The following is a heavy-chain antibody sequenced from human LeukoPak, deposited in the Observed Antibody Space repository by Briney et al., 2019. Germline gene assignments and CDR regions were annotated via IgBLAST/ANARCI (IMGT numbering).Heavy chain of an antibody. CDR1: GFTFSSYA. J-gene: IGHJ4*02. CDR3: VKSEGLWLMDVDS. V-gene: IGHV3-30*02. CDR2: IRNDGSDK. Sequence: GGSLRLSCAASGFTFSSYAMSWVRQAPGKGLEWVGFIRNDGSDKYYADSLKGRFTISRDNSKNALYLQMHSLRPDDTAVYFCVKSEGLWLMDVDSWGQGTLVIVSS. D-gene: IGHD3-10*01.